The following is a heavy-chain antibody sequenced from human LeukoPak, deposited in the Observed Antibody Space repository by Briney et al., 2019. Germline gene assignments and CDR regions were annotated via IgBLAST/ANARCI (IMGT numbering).Heavy chain of an antibody. D-gene: IGHD6-13*01. CDR2: FNPKSGGT. J-gene: IGHJ5*02. Sequence: ASVKVSCKASGYTFTSYYMHWMRQAPGQGPEYMGLFNPKSGGTDYAQKFQGRVTMTRDTSISTAYLELSNLRSDDTAMYYCARGIYGGNSPLVDLWGQGTLVTVSS. CDR3: ARGIYGGNSPLVDL. CDR1: GYTFTSYY. V-gene: IGHV1-2*02.